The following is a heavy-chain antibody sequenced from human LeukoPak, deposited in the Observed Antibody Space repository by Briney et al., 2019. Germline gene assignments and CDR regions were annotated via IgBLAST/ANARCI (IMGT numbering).Heavy chain of an antibody. Sequence: PGGSLRLSCAASGFTFSSYSMNWVRQAPGKGLEWVSSISSSSYIYYADSVKGRFTISRDNAKNSLYLQMNSLRAEDTAVYYCARDPSYCGGDCPPENWFDPWGQGTLVTVSS. CDR3: ARDPSYCGGDCPPENWFDP. V-gene: IGHV3-21*01. CDR1: GFTFSSYS. J-gene: IGHJ5*02. D-gene: IGHD2-21*02. CDR2: ISSSSYI.